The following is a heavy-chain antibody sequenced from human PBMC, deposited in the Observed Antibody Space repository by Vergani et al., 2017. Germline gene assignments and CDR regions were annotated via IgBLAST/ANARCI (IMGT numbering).Heavy chain of an antibody. Sequence: QVQLVQSGAEVKKPGASVEVSCKASGYTFTGYYMHWVRQAPGQGLEWMGWINPNSGGTNYAQKFQGRVTTTRDTSISTAYMELSRLRSDDTAVYYCARXYCSSTSCFEYFQHWGQGTLVTVSS. CDR3: ARXYCSSTSCFEYFQH. CDR1: GYTFTGYY. J-gene: IGHJ1*01. CDR2: INPNSGGT. D-gene: IGHD2-2*01. V-gene: IGHV1-2*02.